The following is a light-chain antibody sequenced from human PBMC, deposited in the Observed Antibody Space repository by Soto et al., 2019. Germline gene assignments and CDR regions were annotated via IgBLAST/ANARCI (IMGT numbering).Light chain of an antibody. J-gene: IGLJ7*01. Sequence: QSALTQPPSASGSPGQSVTISCTGTSSDVGGYNSVSWYQHHPGKAPKLMIYEVSERPSGVPDRFSGSKSANTASLTVSGLQAEDEADYYCSSYAGSNNYVFGPGTQLTVL. CDR3: SSYAGSNNYV. CDR1: SSDVGGYNS. V-gene: IGLV2-8*01. CDR2: EVS.